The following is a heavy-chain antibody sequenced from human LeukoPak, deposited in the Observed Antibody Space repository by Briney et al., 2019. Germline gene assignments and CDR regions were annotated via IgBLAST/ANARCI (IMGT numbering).Heavy chain of an antibody. CDR1: GYTFTGYY. CDR2: INPNSGGT. J-gene: IGHJ4*02. Sequence: ASVKVSCKASGYTFTGYYMHWVRQAPGQGLEWMGWINPNSGGTNYAQKFQGRVTMTRDTSISTAYMELSRLRSDDTAVYYCARDETRYSSSRDYWGQGTLVTVSS. V-gene: IGHV1-2*02. CDR3: ARDETRYSSSRDY. D-gene: IGHD6-13*01.